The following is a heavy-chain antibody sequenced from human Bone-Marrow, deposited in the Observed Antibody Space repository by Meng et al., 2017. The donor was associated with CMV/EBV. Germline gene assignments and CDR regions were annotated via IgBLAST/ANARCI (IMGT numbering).Heavy chain of an antibody. V-gene: IGHV1-2*02. J-gene: IGHJ4*02. CDR3: ARDRRMLSGGDCYDY. CDR2: INPTSGGT. Sequence: ASVKVSCKASGYSFTGYYMHWVRQAPGQGLEWMGWINPTSGGTNHAQKFQGRVTMTRDTSISTAYMELSRLRSDDTAVYYCARDRRMLSGGDCYDYWGQGTLVTVPS. CDR1: GYSFTGYY. D-gene: IGHD2-21*01.